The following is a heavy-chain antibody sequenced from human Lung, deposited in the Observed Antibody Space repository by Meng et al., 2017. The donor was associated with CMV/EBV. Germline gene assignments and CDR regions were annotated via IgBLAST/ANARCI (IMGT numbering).Heavy chain of an antibody. Sequence: ASXXVSXKASGYTFTLYDIHWVRQAPGQGLEWLGWINPNTDATNYAQRFQSRVAMTCDTSITTAYMELSSLTSDDTAIYYCSRDRSLSRLGSNDAFDFWGQGTRVTVSS. CDR1: GYTFTLYD. V-gene: IGHV1-2*02. J-gene: IGHJ3*01. D-gene: IGHD3-10*01. CDR3: SRDRSLSRLGSNDAFDF. CDR2: INPNTDAT.